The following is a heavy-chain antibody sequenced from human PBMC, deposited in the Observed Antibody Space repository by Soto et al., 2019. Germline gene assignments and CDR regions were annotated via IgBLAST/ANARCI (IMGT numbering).Heavy chain of an antibody. V-gene: IGHV3-7*04. CDR3: ARDTSPVGYVAGTYYDALDV. D-gene: IGHD3-10*01. Sequence: HPGGSLRLSCAASGFTFTSYWMDWVRQAPGKGLEWVAIINLDGSEKHYVDSVKGRFTISRDNAKNSLYVEMNSLRAEDTAVYYFARDTSPVGYVAGTYYDALDVWGPGTMVTVSS. CDR1: GFTFTSYW. J-gene: IGHJ3*01. CDR2: INLDGSEK.